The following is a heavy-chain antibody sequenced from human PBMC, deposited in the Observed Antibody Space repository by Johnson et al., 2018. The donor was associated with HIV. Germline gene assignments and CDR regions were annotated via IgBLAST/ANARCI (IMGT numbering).Heavy chain of an antibody. D-gene: IGHD6-13*01. Sequence: VLLVESGGGVVQPGRSLRLSCAASGFTFSSYAMHWVRQAPGKGLEWVSGISWNSGSIGYADSVKGRFTISRDNAKNSLYLQMNSLRAEDTALYYCAKDMRISSTGAFDIWGQGTMVTVSS. CDR1: GFTFSSYA. J-gene: IGHJ3*02. CDR3: AKDMRISSTGAFDI. CDR2: ISWNSGSI. V-gene: IGHV3-9*01.